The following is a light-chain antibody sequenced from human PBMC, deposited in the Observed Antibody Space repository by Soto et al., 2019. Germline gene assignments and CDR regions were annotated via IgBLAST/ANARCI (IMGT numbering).Light chain of an antibody. Sequence: DIRVTQSPSSLSASVGDTVTITCRASQGIRSHLNWYQQKPGRAPQILIYAASEFQPGDPPRFSGSGFDTHFNVNTTSLQPGDFATYFCQQSYSTPRSFGQGTRLEIK. J-gene: IGKJ2*03. V-gene: IGKV1-39*01. CDR2: AAS. CDR1: QGIRSH. CDR3: QQSYSTPRS.